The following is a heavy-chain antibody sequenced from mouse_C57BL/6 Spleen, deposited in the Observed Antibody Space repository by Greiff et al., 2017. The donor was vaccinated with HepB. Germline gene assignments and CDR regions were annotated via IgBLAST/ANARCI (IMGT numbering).Heavy chain of an antibody. J-gene: IGHJ4*01. D-gene: IGHD1-1*01. CDR1: GYTFTSYW. V-gene: IGHV1-64*01. Sequence: VQLQQSGAELVKPGASVKLSCKASGYTFTSYWMHWVKQRPGQGLEWIGMIHPNSGSTNYNEKFKSKATLTVDKSSSTAYMQLRSLTSEDAAVYYCARVDGSSRYYAMDYWGQGTSVTVSS. CDR2: IHPNSGST. CDR3: ARVDGSSRYYAMDY.